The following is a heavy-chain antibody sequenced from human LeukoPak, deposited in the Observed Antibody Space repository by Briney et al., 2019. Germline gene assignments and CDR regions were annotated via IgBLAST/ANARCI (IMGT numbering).Heavy chain of an antibody. Sequence: PGGSLRLSCAASGFTFNIYAMNWVRQAPGKGLEWISSISYSAAGTYYADSVKGRFSISRDNSKKIVYFQMNSLRAEDTAVYYCAKDRMGGVTFFDYWDQGTLVTVSS. CDR3: AKDRMGGVTFFDY. V-gene: IGHV3-23*01. D-gene: IGHD2-21*02. CDR1: GFTFNIYA. CDR2: ISYSAAGT. J-gene: IGHJ4*02.